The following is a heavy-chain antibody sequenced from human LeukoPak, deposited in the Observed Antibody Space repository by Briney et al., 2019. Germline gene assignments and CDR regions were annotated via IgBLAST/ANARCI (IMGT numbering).Heavy chain of an antibody. CDR2: ISSSSSYI. J-gene: IGHJ4*02. CDR3: ARGYCSGGNCYPNYFDY. Sequence: PGGSLRLSCAASGFTFSSYSMNWVRQAPGKGLEWISSISSSSSYIYYADSVKGRFTISRDNAKNSLYLQMNSLRAEDTAVYYCARGYCSGGNCYPNYFDYWGQGTLVTVSS. D-gene: IGHD2-15*01. V-gene: IGHV3-21*01. CDR1: GFTFSSYS.